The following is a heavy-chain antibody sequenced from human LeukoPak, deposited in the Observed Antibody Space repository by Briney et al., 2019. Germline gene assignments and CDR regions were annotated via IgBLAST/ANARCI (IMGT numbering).Heavy chain of an antibody. Sequence: GGSLRLSCAASGFTFSSYSMNWVRQAPGKGLEWVSSISSSSSYTYYAYSVKGRFTISRDNAKNSLYLQMNSLRAEDTAVYYCARTLFCSSTSCYKGDFDYWGQGTLVTVSS. CDR2: ISSSSSYT. D-gene: IGHD2-2*02. CDR3: ARTLFCSSTSCYKGDFDY. CDR1: GFTFSSYS. J-gene: IGHJ4*02. V-gene: IGHV3-21*01.